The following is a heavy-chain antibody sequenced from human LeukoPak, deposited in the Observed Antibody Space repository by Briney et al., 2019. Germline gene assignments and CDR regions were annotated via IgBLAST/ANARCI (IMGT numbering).Heavy chain of an antibody. CDR1: GFRLNDHA. J-gene: IGHJ4*02. D-gene: IGHD2-21*01. CDR2: ISFDGTNK. V-gene: IGHV3-30*14. Sequence: GGSLRLSREASGFRLNDHAMHWVRQAPGTGLEGVAVISFDGTNKYYADSVDGRFTISRVNSKNTVFLQMDSLRREDTAVYFCASDFGDYQPVDYWGQGTLVTVSS. CDR3: ASDFGDYQPVDY.